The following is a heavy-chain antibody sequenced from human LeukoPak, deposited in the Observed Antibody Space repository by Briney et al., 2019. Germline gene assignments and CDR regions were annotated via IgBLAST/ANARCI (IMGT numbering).Heavy chain of an antibody. J-gene: IGHJ4*02. Sequence: GGSLRLSCAASGFTFSSYWMYWVRQAPGKGLVWVSRIKNDGSRTNYADSVKGRFTISRDNAKNTLYLQMNSLRVEDTAVYYCARDPPIFCSGGSCYDYWGQGTLVTVSS. CDR3: ARDPPIFCSGGSCYDY. V-gene: IGHV3-74*01. CDR2: IKNDGSRT. CDR1: GFTFSSYW. D-gene: IGHD2-15*01.